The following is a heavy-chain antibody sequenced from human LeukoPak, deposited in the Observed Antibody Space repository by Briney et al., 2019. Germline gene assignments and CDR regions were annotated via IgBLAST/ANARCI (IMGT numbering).Heavy chain of an antibody. D-gene: IGHD6-13*01. CDR3: ARLRSSSWYGPFDY. J-gene: IGHJ4*02. CDR1: GYNFTNYW. CDR2: IFPGDSDT. Sequence: GESLKISCKGSGYNFTNYWIGWVRQMPGKGLEWMGIIFPGDSDTRYSPSFEGQVTISADKSISTAYLQWSSLKASDSAMYYCARLRSSSWYGPFDYWGQGTLVTVSS. V-gene: IGHV5-51*01.